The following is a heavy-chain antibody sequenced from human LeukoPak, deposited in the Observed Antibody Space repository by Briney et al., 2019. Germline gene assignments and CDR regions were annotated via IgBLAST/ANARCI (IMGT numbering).Heavy chain of an antibody. Sequence: ASVKVSCKASGYTFTSYGISWVRQAPGQGLEWMGWISAYNGNTNYAQKLQGRVTMTTDTSTSTAYMELRSLRSDDTAVYYCARDLLVDTAMVTPDYYFDYWGQGTLVTVSS. J-gene: IGHJ4*02. CDR2: ISAYNGNT. CDR1: GYTFTSYG. D-gene: IGHD5-18*01. CDR3: ARDLLVDTAMVTPDYYFDY. V-gene: IGHV1-18*01.